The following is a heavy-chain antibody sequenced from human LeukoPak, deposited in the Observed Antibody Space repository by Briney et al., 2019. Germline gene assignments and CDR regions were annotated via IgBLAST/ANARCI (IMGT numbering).Heavy chain of an antibody. D-gene: IGHD5-18*01. CDR3: AKSSGLYNYGYSYFDY. J-gene: IGHJ4*02. CDR1: GFTFNNYA. Sequence: GGSLRLSCAASGFTFNNYAMSWVRQPPGKGLEWVSAISGSGGSIYYADPVKGRFTVSRDNSKNTLYLQLNSLRVEDTAVYYCAKSSGLYNYGYSYFDYWGQGTLVTVSS. V-gene: IGHV3-23*01. CDR2: ISGSGGSI.